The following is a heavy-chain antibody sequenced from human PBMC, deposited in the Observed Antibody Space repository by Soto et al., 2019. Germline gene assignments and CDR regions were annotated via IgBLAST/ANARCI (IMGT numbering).Heavy chain of an antibody. CDR3: ARPLSTTIAPLPFDY. J-gene: IGHJ4*02. V-gene: IGHV4-59*08. CDR2: TYYSGST. Sequence: QVQLQETGPGLVKPSETLSLTCTVSGGSISSYYWSWIRQPPGKELEWIAYTYYSGSTEYNPSLKSRRTISVATSKNQSSLNPSSVTSADTAVYSCARPLSTTIAPLPFDYWCQGTLVTVSS. CDR1: GGSISSYY. D-gene: IGHD1-1*01.